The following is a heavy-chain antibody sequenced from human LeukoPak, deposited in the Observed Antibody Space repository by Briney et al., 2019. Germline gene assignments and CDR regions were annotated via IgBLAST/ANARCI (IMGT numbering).Heavy chain of an antibody. CDR1: GDTFSSYA. CDR2: IIPIFGTA. D-gene: IGHD6-13*01. V-gene: IGHV1-69*13. J-gene: IGHJ4*02. CDR3: AVKFPGIAAAGWDY. Sequence: GASVKVSCKASGDTFSSYAISWVRQAPGQGPEWMGGIIPIFGTANYAQKFQGRVTITADESMSTAYMELSSLRSEDTAVYYCAVKFPGIAAAGWDYWGQGTLVTVSS.